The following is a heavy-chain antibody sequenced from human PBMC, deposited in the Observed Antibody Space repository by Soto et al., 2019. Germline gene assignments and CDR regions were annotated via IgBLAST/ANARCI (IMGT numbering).Heavy chain of an antibody. V-gene: IGHV1-46*03. D-gene: IGHD3-10*01. J-gene: IGHJ4*02. CDR1: GYIFTSYY. CDR2: INPFDGSR. CDR3: SRVDPGETSPFDH. Sequence: QVQLVQSGAEVKKPGASVKVSCKASGYIFTSYYIHWVRHAPGQGLEWMGWINPFDGSRMFAQSFQGRVTMTRDTSTSTVYMEVSSLRSEDTAVYYCSRVDPGETSPFDHWGQGTLVTVSS.